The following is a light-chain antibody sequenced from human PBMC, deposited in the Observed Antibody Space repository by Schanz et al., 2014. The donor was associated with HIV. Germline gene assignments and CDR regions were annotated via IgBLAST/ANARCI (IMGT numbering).Light chain of an antibody. V-gene: IGLV2-14*03. J-gene: IGLJ2*01. CDR1: SSDVGGYNY. CDR3: TSYTSRGTVI. Sequence: QSALTQPRSVSGSPGQSVAISCTGTSSDVGGYNYVSWYQQHPGKAPKLLIFDVTNRPSGISNRFSASKSGSAASLTIFGLQTEDEALYFCTSYTSRGTVIFGGGTKLTVL. CDR2: DVT.